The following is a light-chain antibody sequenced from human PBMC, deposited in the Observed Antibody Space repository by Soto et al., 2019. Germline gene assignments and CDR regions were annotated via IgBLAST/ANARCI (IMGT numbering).Light chain of an antibody. CDR3: QQSYSTTWT. J-gene: IGKJ1*01. Sequence: LQLPKSHPSLFESAGDKVTITCRASQGISTYLNWYQQKPGKAPKLLIYAASSLQSGVPSRFSGSGSETDFTLTISSLQPEDFATYSCQQSYSTTWTFGQGAKVDI. CDR1: QGISTY. V-gene: IGKV1-39*01. CDR2: AAS.